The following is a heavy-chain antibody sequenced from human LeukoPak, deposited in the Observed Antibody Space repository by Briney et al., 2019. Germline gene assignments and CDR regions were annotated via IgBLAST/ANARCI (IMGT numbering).Heavy chain of an antibody. CDR3: AKDRPLRVGATSPIYYFDY. D-gene: IGHD1-26*01. V-gene: IGHV1-46*01. Sequence: ASVKVSCKSSGYTFTSYYMHWVRQAPGQGLEWMGIINPSGGSTSYAQKFQGRVTMTRDTSTSTVYLELSSLSSEDTAVYYCAKDRPLRVGATSPIYYFDYWGQGTLVTVSS. J-gene: IGHJ4*03. CDR1: GYTFTSYY. CDR2: INPSGGST.